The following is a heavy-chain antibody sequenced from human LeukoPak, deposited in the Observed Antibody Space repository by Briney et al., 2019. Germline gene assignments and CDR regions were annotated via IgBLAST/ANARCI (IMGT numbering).Heavy chain of an antibody. CDR3: ARRLGDTIFGVAYGMDV. Sequence: PGGSLRLSCAASGFTFSSYWMHWVRQAPGKGLVWVSRLNSDGSSTSYADSVKGRFTISRDNAKNTLYLHMNSLRAEDTAVYYCARRLGDTIFGVAYGMDVWGQGTTVTVSS. V-gene: IGHV3-74*01. J-gene: IGHJ6*02. CDR2: LNSDGSST. D-gene: IGHD3-3*01. CDR1: GFTFSSYW.